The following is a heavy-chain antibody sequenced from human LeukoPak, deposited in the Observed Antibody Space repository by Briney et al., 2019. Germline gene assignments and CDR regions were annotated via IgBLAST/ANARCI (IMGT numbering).Heavy chain of an antibody. CDR1: GYSISSGYY. D-gene: IGHD3-10*01. CDR3: ARGPITMVRGVLPALYWFDP. J-gene: IGHJ5*02. Sequence: PSETLSLTCAVSGYSISSGYYRGWIRQPPGKGLEWIGSMYHSGSTYYNPSLKSRVTISVDTSKNQFSLKLSSVTAADTAVYYCARGPITMVRGVLPALYWFDPWGQGTLVTVSS. CDR2: MYHSGST. V-gene: IGHV4-38-2*01.